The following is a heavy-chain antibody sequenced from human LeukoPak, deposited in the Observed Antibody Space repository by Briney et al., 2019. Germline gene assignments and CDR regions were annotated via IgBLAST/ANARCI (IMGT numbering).Heavy chain of an antibody. Sequence: GASVKVSCKTSGYTFIGYYIHWVRQAPGQGLEWMGWINPNSGGTKYAQKSQGRVTMTRDTSTSTAYMELRRLTSDDTAVYYCARGALPHGYSGYDYFDYWGQGTLVTVSS. D-gene: IGHD5-12*01. V-gene: IGHV1-2*02. CDR1: GYTFIGYY. CDR2: INPNSGGT. J-gene: IGHJ4*02. CDR3: ARGALPHGYSGYDYFDY.